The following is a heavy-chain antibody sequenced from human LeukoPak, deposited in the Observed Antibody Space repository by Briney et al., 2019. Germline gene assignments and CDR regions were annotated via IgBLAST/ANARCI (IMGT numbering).Heavy chain of an antibody. CDR3: AADWGYFDGSDAFDI. CDR1: GFTFTSSA. Sequence: GTSVNVSCKASGFTFTSSAVQWVRQARGQRLEWIGWIVVGSGNTNYAQKFQERVTITRDMSTSTAYMELSSLRSEDTAVYYCAADWGYFDGSDAFDIWGQGTMVTVSS. V-gene: IGHV1-58*01. CDR2: IVVGSGNT. J-gene: IGHJ3*02. D-gene: IGHD3-9*01.